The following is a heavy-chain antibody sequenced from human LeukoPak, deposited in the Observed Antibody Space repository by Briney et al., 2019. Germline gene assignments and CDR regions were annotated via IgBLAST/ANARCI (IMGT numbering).Heavy chain of an antibody. J-gene: IGHJ4*02. V-gene: IGHV1-46*01. CDR3: ARDQEAFDY. Sequence: GASVKVSCKASGYTFTTFYMHWVRQAPGQGLEWMGIINPIGGSTNYAQRFQGRVTVTRDTSTSTVHMELSGLRSEDTAVYYCARDQEAFDYWGQGTLVTVSS. CDR1: GYTFTTFY. CDR2: INPIGGST.